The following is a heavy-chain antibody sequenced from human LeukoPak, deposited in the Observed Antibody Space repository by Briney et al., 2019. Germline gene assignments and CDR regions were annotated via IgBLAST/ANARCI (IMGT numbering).Heavy chain of an antibody. V-gene: IGHV4-59*01. CDR1: GGSISSYY. J-gene: IGHJ4*02. D-gene: IGHD4-23*01. CDR2: IYYSGST. Sequence: SETLSLTCTVSGGSISSYYWSWIRQPPGKGLEWIGYIYYSGSTNYNPSLKSRVTISVDTSKNQFSLKLSSVTAADMAVYYCARVDDYGGNSLFDYWGQGTLVTVSS. CDR3: ARVDDYGGNSLFDY.